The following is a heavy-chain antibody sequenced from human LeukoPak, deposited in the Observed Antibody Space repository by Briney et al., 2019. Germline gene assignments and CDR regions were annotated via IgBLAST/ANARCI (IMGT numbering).Heavy chain of an antibody. V-gene: IGHV3-33*06. CDR1: GFTFSSYG. CDR3: AKDLGRY. D-gene: IGHD3-16*01. J-gene: IGHJ4*02. CDR2: IWYDGSKK. Sequence: GWALRLSCAASGFTFSSYGMHWLRQAPGKGLEGVAVIWYDGSKKYYADSVKGRFTISRDNSKKTLYLQMNSLRAKDTAVNYCAKDLGRYWGQGTLVTVSS.